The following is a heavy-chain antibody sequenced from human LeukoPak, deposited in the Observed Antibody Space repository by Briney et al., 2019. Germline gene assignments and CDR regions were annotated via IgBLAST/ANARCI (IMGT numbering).Heavy chain of an antibody. CDR1: GYTFTGYG. J-gene: IGHJ3*02. CDR3: ARDVSVSSGSAFDI. CDR2: ISAYNGNT. Sequence: ASVKVSCKASGYTFTGYGISWVRQAPGQGLEWMGWISAYNGNTNYAQKLQGRVTMTTDTSTSTAYMELRSLRSDDTAVYYCARDVSVSSGSAFDIWGQGTMVTVSS. V-gene: IGHV1-18*01. D-gene: IGHD5/OR15-5a*01.